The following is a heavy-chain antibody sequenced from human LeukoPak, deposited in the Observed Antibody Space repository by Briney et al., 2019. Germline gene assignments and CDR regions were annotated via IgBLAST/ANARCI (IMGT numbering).Heavy chain of an antibody. CDR1: GGTFSSYA. V-gene: IGHV1-69*13. D-gene: IGHD5-18*01. CDR3: ARERYTAMVTPPFALDY. CDR2: IIPIFGTA. Sequence: SVKVSCKASGGTFSSYAISWVRQAPGQGLEWMGGIIPIFGTANYAQKFQGRVTITADESTSTAYMELSSLRSEDTAVCYCARERYTAMVTPPFALDYWGQGTLVTVSS. J-gene: IGHJ4*02.